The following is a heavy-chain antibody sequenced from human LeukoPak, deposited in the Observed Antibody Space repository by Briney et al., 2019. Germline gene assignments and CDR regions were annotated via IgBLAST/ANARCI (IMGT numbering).Heavy chain of an antibody. CDR1: GGSISSYY. J-gene: IGHJ4*02. CDR3: ARGYSSGWFSPPFDY. Sequence: PSETLSLTCTVSGGSISSYYWSWIRQPAGKGLEWIGRIYTSGNTNYNPSLKSRVTMSVDTSKNQFSLKLSSVTAADTAVYYCARGYSSGWFSPPFDYWGQGTLVTVSS. CDR2: IYTSGNT. D-gene: IGHD6-19*01. V-gene: IGHV4-4*07.